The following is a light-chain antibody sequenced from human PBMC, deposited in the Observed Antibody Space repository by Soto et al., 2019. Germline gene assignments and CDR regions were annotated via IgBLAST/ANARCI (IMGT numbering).Light chain of an antibody. V-gene: IGLV2-14*01. CDR1: SSDVGAYNY. J-gene: IGLJ2*01. Sequence: QSVLTQPASVSGSPGQSITISCTGASSDVGAYNYVSWYQQHSGKAPKLMIFDVSNRPSGVSNRFSASKSGNTASLTISGLQAEDEADYYCSSYTSSSTVVFGGGTKVTVL. CDR2: DVS. CDR3: SSYTSSSTVV.